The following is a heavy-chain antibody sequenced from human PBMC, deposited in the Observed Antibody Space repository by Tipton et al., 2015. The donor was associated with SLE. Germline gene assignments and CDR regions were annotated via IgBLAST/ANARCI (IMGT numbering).Heavy chain of an antibody. CDR3: ARATTAIAPFDN. CDR2: IFYSGNT. J-gene: IGHJ4*02. D-gene: IGHD2-2*02. V-gene: IGHV4-31*03. CDR1: GGSISSGSYY. Sequence: TLSLTCTVSGGSISSGSYYWSWIRQHPGKGLEWIGYIFYSGNTYYNPSLKSRVTISVDPSKSQFSLKLTSVTAADTAVYYCARATTAIAPFDNWGQGTLVTVSS.